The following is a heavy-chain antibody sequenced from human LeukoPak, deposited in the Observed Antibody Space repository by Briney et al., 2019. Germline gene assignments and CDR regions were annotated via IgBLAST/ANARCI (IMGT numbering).Heavy chain of an antibody. D-gene: IGHD2-21*01. CDR1: GFTFSDYT. Sequence: GGSLRLSCAASGFTFSDYTMNWVRQAPGKGLEWVSYISASSSTIYYADSVKGRFTISRDNSKNTLYLQLNTLRAEDTAVYYCARYIPSCGGDCNDGFDIWGQGTMVSVSS. V-gene: IGHV3-48*01. J-gene: IGHJ3*02. CDR2: ISASSSTI. CDR3: ARYIPSCGGDCNDGFDI.